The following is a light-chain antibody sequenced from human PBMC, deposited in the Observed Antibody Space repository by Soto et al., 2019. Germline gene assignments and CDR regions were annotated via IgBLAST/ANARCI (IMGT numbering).Light chain of an antibody. J-gene: IGLJ1*01. CDR1: SSDVGGYNY. V-gene: IGLV2-14*01. Sequence: QSVLTQPASVSGSPGQSITISCTGTSSDVGGYNYVSWYQQNPVKAPKLMIYDVSNRPSGVSNRFSGSKSGNTASLTISGLQVEDEADYSCSSLTTTSTLVFGTGTKVTVL. CDR2: DVS. CDR3: SSLTTTSTLV.